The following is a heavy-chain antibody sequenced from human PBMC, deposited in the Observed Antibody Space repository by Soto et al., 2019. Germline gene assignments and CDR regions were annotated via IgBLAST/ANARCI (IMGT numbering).Heavy chain of an antibody. CDR1: GGSISSGGYY. Sequence: QVQLQESGPGLVKPSQTLSLTCTVSGGSISSGGYYLTWIRQHPGKGLEWIGYNYYSGLISYNPSLKSQVTISLDTSKNQFSLKLSSVTATDTAVYYCARGSSIAGLYYGMDVWGQGTTVTVSS. CDR2: NYYSGLI. V-gene: IGHV4-31*01. CDR3: ARGSSIAGLYYGMDV. D-gene: IGHD6-6*01. J-gene: IGHJ6*02.